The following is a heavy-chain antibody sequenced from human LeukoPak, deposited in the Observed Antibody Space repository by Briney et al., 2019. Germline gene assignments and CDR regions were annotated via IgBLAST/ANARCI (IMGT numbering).Heavy chain of an antibody. J-gene: IGHJ4*02. CDR1: GFTFSNAW. CDR2: IKSKTDGGTT. Sequence: GGSLRLSCAASGFTFSNAWMSWVRQAPGKGLEWVGRIKSKTDGGTTDYATPVKGRFTISRDDSKNTLYLQMNSLKTEDTAVYYCTTGLWYYDSSGYPLFDYWGQGTLVTVSS. D-gene: IGHD3-22*01. V-gene: IGHV3-15*01. CDR3: TTGLWYYDSSGYPLFDY.